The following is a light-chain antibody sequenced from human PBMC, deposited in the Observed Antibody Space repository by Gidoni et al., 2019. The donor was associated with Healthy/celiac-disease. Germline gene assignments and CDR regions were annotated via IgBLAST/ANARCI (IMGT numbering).Light chain of an antibody. CDR3: RQLNSYPLT. J-gene: IGKJ4*01. V-gene: IGKV1-9*01. Sequence: DIQLTQSPSFLSASVGDRVTITCRASQGISSYLAWYQQQPGKAPKLLNYAASTLQSGVPSRFSGSGSGTEFTLTISSLQPEDFATYYCRQLNSYPLTFGGGTKVEIK. CDR1: QGISSY. CDR2: AAS.